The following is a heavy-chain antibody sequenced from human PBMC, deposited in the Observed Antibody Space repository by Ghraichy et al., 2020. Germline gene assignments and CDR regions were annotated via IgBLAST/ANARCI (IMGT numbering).Heavy chain of an antibody. J-gene: IGHJ6*02. CDR3: AKDKYCSISTCDEYYYYYGLDV. CDR2: IRHDGSDE. CDR1: GFTFSTSA. V-gene: IGHV3-30*02. D-gene: IGHD2-2*01. Sequence: GESLRLSCEVSGFTFSTSAMHWVRQAPGKGLDWVAFIRHDGSDEFYADSVKGRFSISRDNAKNTLYLQMHSLRPEDSAVYYCAKDKYCSISTCDEYYYYYGLDVWGQGTTVAVSS.